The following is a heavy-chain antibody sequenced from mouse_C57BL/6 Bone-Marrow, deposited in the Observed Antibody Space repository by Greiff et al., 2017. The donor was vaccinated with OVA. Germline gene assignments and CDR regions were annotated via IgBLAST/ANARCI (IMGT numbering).Heavy chain of an antibody. V-gene: IGHV1-18*01. CDR1: GFTFNDYN. CDR2: INPNNGGT. CDR3: TRDGSSDWDLDD. D-gene: IGHD1-1*01. J-gene: IGHJ1*03. Sequence: EVQLQQSGPELVKPGASVKIPCKASGFTFNDYNMDWVKQRHGKSLEWIGDINPNNGGTIYNQKFKGKATLTVDQSSSTAYMEMRSLTSEDTAVYNCTRDGSSDWDLDDWGTGTTVTVST.